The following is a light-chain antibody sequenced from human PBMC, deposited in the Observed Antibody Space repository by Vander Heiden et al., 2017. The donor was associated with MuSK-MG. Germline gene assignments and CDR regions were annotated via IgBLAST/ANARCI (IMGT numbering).Light chain of an antibody. CDR2: DAS. J-gene: IGKJ4*01. CDR1: QDISDY. V-gene: IGKV1-33*01. CDR3: QPYDNLPLT. Sequence: DIQMTQSPSSLSASVGDRVTITCQASQDISDYLNWYQQKPGKAPKLLIYDASHLETGVPSRSSGSGSGTDFTFTITSLKPEDIATYYCQPYDNLPLTFGGGTKVEIK.